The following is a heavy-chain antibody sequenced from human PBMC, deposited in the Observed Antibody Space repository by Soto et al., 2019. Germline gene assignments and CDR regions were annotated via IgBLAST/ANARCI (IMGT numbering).Heavy chain of an antibody. V-gene: IGHV4-39*01. CDR3: ARKQIGIENRNFDY. J-gene: IGHJ4*02. CDR2: IYYSGST. CDR1: GGSISSSSYY. Sequence: SETLSLTCTVSGGSISSSSYYWGWIRQPPGKGPEWIGSIYYSGSTYYNPSLKSRVTISVDTSKNQFSLKLSSVTAADTAVYYCARKQIGIENRNFDYWGQGTRVTVSS. D-gene: IGHD1-1*01.